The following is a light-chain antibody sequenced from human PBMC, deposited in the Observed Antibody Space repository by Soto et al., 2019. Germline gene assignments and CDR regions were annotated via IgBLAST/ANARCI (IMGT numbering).Light chain of an antibody. CDR1: QSVGNN. CDR2: DTS. Sequence: EIVVTKYPATLSVSPGERATLSCRASQSVGNNFAWYQQKPGQAPRLLIFDTSTRATGVPARFSGSGSGTEFTLTISSLQSEDFAVYYCQQYGDWPLTFGGGAKVEIE. V-gene: IGKV3-15*01. CDR3: QQYGDWPLT. J-gene: IGKJ4*01.